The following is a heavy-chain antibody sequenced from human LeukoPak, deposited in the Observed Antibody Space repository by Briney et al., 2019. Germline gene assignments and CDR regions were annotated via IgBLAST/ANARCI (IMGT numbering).Heavy chain of an antibody. CDR1: GYTFTAYF. V-gene: IGHV1-2*02. Sequence: ASVNVSSTPSGYTFTAYFMHWVRQAPGQGLEWMGWINPNRGGTNYAQKFQGRVTMTSDTSISTAYMELSRLRSDDTAVYYCAREPVPLWFGDLTRYYMDVWGKGTTVTISS. D-gene: IGHD3-10*01. CDR2: INPNRGGT. J-gene: IGHJ6*03. CDR3: AREPVPLWFGDLTRYYMDV.